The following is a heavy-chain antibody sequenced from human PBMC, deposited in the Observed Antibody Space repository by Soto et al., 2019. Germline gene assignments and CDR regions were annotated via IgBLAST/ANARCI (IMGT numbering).Heavy chain of an antibody. D-gene: IGHD6-6*01. J-gene: IGHJ4*02. Sequence: PSETLSLTCAFYGGSFSGYYWSLIRQPPGKGLEWIGEINHSGSTNYNPSLKSRVTISVDTSKNQFSLKLSSVTAADTAVYYCARGDGGAARYFDYWGQGTLVTVSS. CDR1: GGSFSGYY. CDR3: ARGDGGAARYFDY. CDR2: INHSGST. V-gene: IGHV4-34*01.